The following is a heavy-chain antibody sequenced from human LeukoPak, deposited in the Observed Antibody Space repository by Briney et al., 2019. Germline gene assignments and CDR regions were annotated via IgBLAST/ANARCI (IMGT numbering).Heavy chain of an antibody. D-gene: IGHD2-2*01. Sequence: PSETLSLTCAAYGGSFSGYYWSWIRQPPGKGLEWIGEINHSGSTNYNPSLKSRVTISVDTSKNQFSLKLSSVTAADTAVYYCARGLYCRSTSCYGPYYYYMDVWGKGTTVTVSS. CDR2: INHSGST. CDR3: ARGLYCRSTSCYGPYYYYMDV. CDR1: GGSFSGYY. J-gene: IGHJ6*03. V-gene: IGHV4-34*01.